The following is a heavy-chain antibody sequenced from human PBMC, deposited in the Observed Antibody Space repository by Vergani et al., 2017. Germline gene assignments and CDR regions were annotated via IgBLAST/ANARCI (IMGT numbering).Heavy chain of an antibody. V-gene: IGHV3-21*01. CDR2: ISSSSSYI. D-gene: IGHD2-21*01. J-gene: IGHJ6*02. Sequence: VQLVESGGGVVQPGRSLRLSCAASGFTFNQYGMNWVRQAPGKGLEWVSSISSSSSYIYYADSVKGRFTISRDNAKNSLYLQMNSLRAEDTAVYYCAILLASDGLSYYYYGMDVWGQGTTVTVSS. CDR3: AILLASDGLSYYYYGMDV. CDR1: GFTFNQYG.